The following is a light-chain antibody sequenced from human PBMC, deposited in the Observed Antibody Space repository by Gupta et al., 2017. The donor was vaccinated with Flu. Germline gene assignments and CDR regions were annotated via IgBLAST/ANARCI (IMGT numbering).Light chain of an antibody. J-gene: IGKJ1*01. CDR3: QHRDSTPWA. CDR2: ATS. CDR1: QRIRRY. V-gene: IGKV1-39*01. Sequence: PSSHCASLGDRVTITCRASQRIRRYLYWYQQKPGKARELLIYATSRVKSGVPSRFSGSGYGTDFTLTISRRQPEDFANYYCQHRDSTPWAFGQGTKVEIK.